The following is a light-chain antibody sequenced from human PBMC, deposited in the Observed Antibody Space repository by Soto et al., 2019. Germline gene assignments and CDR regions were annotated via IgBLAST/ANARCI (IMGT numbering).Light chain of an antibody. CDR2: EVV. V-gene: IGLV2-8*01. CDR1: KSDIGVYDF. CDR3: KSYAGSNTYV. J-gene: IGLJ1*01. Sequence: QSALTQPPSASGSPGQSATISCTGTKSDIGVYDFVSWYQHHPGKAPRLIIYEVVQRPSGVPDRLSGSKSGNTASLTVSGLQAADEADYFCKSYAGSNTYVFGSGTQLTVL.